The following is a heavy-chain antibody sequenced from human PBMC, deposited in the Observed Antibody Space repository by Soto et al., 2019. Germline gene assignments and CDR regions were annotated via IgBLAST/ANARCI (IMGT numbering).Heavy chain of an antibody. Sequence: GGSLRLSCAASGFTFSSYAMSWVRQAPGKGLEWVSAISGSGGSTYYADSVKGRFTISRDNSKNTLYLQMNSLGAEDTAVYYCAKNEEITAIFGVVIDYYYYMDVWGKGTTVTVSS. CDR2: ISGSGGST. CDR1: GFTFSSYA. D-gene: IGHD3-3*01. J-gene: IGHJ6*03. V-gene: IGHV3-23*01. CDR3: AKNEEITAIFGVVIDYYYYMDV.